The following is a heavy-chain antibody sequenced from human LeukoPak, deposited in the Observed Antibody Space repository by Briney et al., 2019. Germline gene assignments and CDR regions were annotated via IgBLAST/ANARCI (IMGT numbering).Heavy chain of an antibody. J-gene: IGHJ4*02. CDR2: IRYDGSNK. CDR1: GFTFSSYG. V-gene: IGHV3-30*02. Sequence: PGGSLRLSCAASGFTFSSYGMHWVRQAPGKGLEWVAFIRYDGSNKYYADSVKGRFTISRDNSKNTLYLQMNSLRAEDTAVYYCAKDLTYVVTLGIHFDYWGQGTLVTVSS. D-gene: IGHD4-23*01. CDR3: AKDLTYVVTLGIHFDY.